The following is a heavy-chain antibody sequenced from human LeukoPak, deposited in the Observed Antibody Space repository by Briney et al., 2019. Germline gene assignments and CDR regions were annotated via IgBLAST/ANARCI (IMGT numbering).Heavy chain of an antibody. CDR3: VADPQGWTGWGRY. V-gene: IGHV1-69*05. CDR2: IIPIFGTA. D-gene: IGHD3/OR15-3a*01. CDR1: GGTFSSYA. Sequence: GASVKVSCKASGGTFSSYAISWVRQAPGQGLEWMGGIIPIFGTANYAQKFQGRVTITTDESTSTAYMELSSLRSEDTAVYYCVADPQGWTGWGRYWGQGTLVTVSS. J-gene: IGHJ4*02.